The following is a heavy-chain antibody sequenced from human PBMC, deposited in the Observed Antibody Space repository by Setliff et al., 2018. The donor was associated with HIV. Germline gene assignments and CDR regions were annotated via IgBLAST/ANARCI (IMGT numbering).Heavy chain of an antibody. CDR1: GGSISSSGPGYY. CDR2: VYYSGST. D-gene: IGHD3-3*01. Sequence: PSETLSLTCTVSGGSISSSGPGYYWGWVRQAPGGGLEWIGSVYYSGSTYYNPSLKGRVTISLDTSKNQLSLRLTSMTAADTAVYYCARSQPDTIFGVVIFGYWGQGKMVTVSS. V-gene: IGHV4-39*01. J-gene: IGHJ4*02. CDR3: ARSQPDTIFGVVIFGY.